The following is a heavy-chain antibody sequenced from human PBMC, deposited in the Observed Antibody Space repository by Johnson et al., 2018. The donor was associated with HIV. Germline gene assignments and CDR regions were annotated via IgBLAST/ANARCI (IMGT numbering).Heavy chain of an antibody. J-gene: IGHJ3*02. CDR2: IWYDGSNK. CDR1: GFTFSSYA. V-gene: IGHV3-33*06. Sequence: QVQLMESGGGVVQPGRSLGLSCAASGFTFSSYAMHWVRQAPGKGLEWVAVIWYDGSNKYYADSVKGRFTISRDNSKNTLYLQMNSLRAEDTAVYYCAKVVRELGMSRPTNDAFDIWGQGTMVTVSS. CDR3: AKVVRELGMSRPTNDAFDI. D-gene: IGHD7-27*01.